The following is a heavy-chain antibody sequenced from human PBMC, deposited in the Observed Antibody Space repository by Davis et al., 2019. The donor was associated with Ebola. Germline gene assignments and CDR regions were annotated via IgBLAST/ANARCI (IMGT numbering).Heavy chain of an antibody. CDR3: AEGGTNNFLGAN. V-gene: IGHV3-23*01. CDR2: ISASGADI. CDR1: GFSFSRTD. D-gene: IGHD2-8*01. Sequence: PGGSLRLSCAASGFSFSRTDMNWFRQAPGGGLEWVSGISASGADIKYADSVRGRFSISRDDSKNTLYLQMDSLRAEDTAVFYCAEGGTNNFLGANWGQGTLVTVSS. J-gene: IGHJ4*02.